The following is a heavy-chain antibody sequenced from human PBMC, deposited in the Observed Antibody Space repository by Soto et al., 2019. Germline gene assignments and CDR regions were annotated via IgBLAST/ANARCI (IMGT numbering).Heavy chain of an antibody. CDR3: ARERGVNDTDYYFDY. V-gene: IGHV3-23*01. CDR1: GFTFSSFA. Sequence: GGSLRLSCAASGFTFSSFAMSWVRQAPGKGLDWVSAISGSGGSTYSADSVTGRFVISRDNAKTSLYLQMNSLRPEDTAVYYCARERGVNDTDYYFDYWGHGTMVTVSS. J-gene: IGHJ4*01. CDR2: ISGSGGST. D-gene: IGHD2-21*02.